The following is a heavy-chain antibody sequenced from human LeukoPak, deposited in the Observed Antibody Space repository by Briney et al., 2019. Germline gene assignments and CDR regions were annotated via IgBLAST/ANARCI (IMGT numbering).Heavy chain of an antibody. Sequence: KTSETLSLTCTVSGDSITSSDYSWDWIRQPPRNGLEWIGSIYYSGSTYYNPALRSRITISVDASKNQFSLKLSSVTAADTAVYYCARRWGVPSAVDYWAQETLVTVSS. V-gene: IGHV4-39*01. CDR2: IYYSGST. CDR3: ARRWGVPSAVDY. CDR1: GDSITSSDYS. J-gene: IGHJ4*02. D-gene: IGHD3-16*01.